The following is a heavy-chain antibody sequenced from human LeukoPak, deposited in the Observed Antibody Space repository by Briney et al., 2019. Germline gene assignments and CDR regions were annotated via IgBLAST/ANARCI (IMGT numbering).Heavy chain of an antibody. V-gene: IGHV1-2*04. D-gene: IGHD3-9*01. CDR3: ARAYDILTGYYNAFDI. Sequence: SVTVSCKPSGYTFTGYYTHWVRQAPGQGREWMGWINPNSGGTNYAQKFQGWVTMTRDTSISTAYMELSRLRSDDTAVYYCARAYDILTGYYNAFDIWGQGTMVTVSS. J-gene: IGHJ3*02. CDR2: INPNSGGT. CDR1: GYTFTGYY.